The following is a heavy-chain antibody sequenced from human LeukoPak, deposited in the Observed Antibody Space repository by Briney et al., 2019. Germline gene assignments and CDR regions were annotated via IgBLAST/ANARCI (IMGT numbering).Heavy chain of an antibody. Sequence: PGRSLRLSCAASGFTFSSYAMHWVRQAPGKGLEWVAVISYDGSNKYYADSVKGRFTISRDNSKNTLYLQMNSLRAEDTAVYYCARALAGGYVDTAMVYWGQGTLVTVSS. V-gene: IGHV3-30-3*01. CDR2: ISYDGSNK. CDR1: GFTFSSYA. CDR3: ARALAGGYVDTAMVY. J-gene: IGHJ4*02. D-gene: IGHD5-18*01.